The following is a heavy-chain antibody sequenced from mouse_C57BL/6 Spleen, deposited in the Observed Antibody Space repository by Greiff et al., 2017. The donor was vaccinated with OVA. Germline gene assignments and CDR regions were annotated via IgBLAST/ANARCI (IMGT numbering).Heavy chain of an antibody. Sequence: VQLQQSGPELVKPGASVKISCKASGYSFTDYNMNWVKQSNGKSLEWIGVINPNYGTTSYNQKFKGKATLTVDQSSSTAYMQLNILTYEDSAVYYCARYPYGSSYQAWFAYWGQGTLVTVSA. J-gene: IGHJ3*01. CDR2: INPNYGTT. D-gene: IGHD1-1*01. CDR1: GYSFTDYN. CDR3: ARYPYGSSYQAWFAY. V-gene: IGHV1-39*01.